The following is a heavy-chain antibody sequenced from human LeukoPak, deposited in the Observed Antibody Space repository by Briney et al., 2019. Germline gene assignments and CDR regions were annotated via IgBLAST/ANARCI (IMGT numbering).Heavy chain of an antibody. CDR3: RRPTLSYDFWSTPYP. Sequence: SGPTLVKPTQTLTLNCTFAGFSLRTTGVGVAWIRQPPGEALEWLALIYFNGDKRYSPSLKSRLTITEDTSKNQVVLTMTNMDPVDTVTYYCRRPTLSYDFWSTPYPWGQGTLVTVSS. CDR1: GFSLRTTGVG. D-gene: IGHD3-3*01. J-gene: IGHJ5*02. V-gene: IGHV2-5*01. CDR2: IYFNGDK.